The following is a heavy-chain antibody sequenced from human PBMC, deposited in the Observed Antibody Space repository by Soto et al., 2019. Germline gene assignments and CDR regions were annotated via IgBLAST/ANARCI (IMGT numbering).Heavy chain of an antibody. J-gene: IGHJ4*02. CDR2: ISWDGGST. V-gene: IGHV3-43*01. CDR1: GFTFDDYT. Sequence: EVQLVESGGVVVQPGGSLRLSCAASGFTFDDYTMHWVRQAPGKGLEWVSLISWDGGSTYYADSVKGRFTISRDNSKNSLYLKMNRLRTEDTALYYCAKGQDCSGGSCPYYFDYWGQGNLVTVSS. D-gene: IGHD2-15*01. CDR3: AKGQDCSGGSCPYYFDY.